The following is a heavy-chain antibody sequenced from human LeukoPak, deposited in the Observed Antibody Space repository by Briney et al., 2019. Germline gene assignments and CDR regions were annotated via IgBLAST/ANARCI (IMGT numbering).Heavy chain of an antibody. CDR3: ARSRRRWDSYDTDQGFDY. V-gene: IGHV1-69*05. D-gene: IGHD4-23*01. CDR2: IIPIFGTA. J-gene: IGHJ4*02. CDR1: GGTFSSYA. Sequence: SVKVSCKASGGTFSSYAISWVRQAPGQGLEWMGGIIPIFGTANYAQKFQGRVTITTDESTSTAYMELSSLRSEDTAVYYCARSRRRWDSYDTDQGFDYWGQGTLVTVSS.